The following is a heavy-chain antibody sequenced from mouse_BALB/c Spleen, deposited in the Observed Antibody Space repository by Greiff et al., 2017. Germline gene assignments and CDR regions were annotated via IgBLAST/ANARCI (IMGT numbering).Heavy chain of an antibody. CDR1: GFTFSSYA. CDR2: ISSGGSYT. J-gene: IGHJ3*01. Sequence: EVQLVESGGGLVKPGGSLKLSCAASGFTFSSYAMSWVRQSPEKRLEWVAEISSGGSYTYYPDTVTGRFTISRDNAKNTLYLEMSSLRSEDTAMYYCARGRGTPPWFAYWGQGTLVTVSA. D-gene: IGHD3-3*01. CDR3: ARGRGTPPWFAY. V-gene: IGHV5-9-4*01.